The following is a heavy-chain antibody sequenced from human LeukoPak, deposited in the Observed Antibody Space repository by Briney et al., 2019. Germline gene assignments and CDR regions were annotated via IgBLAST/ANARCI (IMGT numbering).Heavy chain of an antibody. Sequence: PSETLSPTCSVSGGSISSSSYYWSWIRQPPGKGLEWIGEINHSGSTNYNPSLKSRVTISVDTSKNQFSLKLSSVTAADTAVYYCARGGYMGNDYWGQGTLVTVSS. V-gene: IGHV4-39*07. CDR2: INHSGST. J-gene: IGHJ4*02. CDR1: GGSISSSSYY. D-gene: IGHD6-13*01. CDR3: ARGGYMGNDY.